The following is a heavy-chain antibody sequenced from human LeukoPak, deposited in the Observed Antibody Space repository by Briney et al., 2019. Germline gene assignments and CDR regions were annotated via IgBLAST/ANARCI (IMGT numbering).Heavy chain of an antibody. CDR2: VSSSSSTI. V-gene: IGHV3-48*04. D-gene: IGHD5-12*01. CDR1: GFTFSSYS. J-gene: IGHJ4*02. Sequence: GGSLRLSCAASGFTFSSYSMNWVRQAPGKGLEWVSYVSSSSSTIYYADSVKGRFTISRDNAKNSLYLQMNSLRAEDTAVYYCAREKDAAVATFDYWGQGTLVTVSS. CDR3: AREKDAAVATFDY.